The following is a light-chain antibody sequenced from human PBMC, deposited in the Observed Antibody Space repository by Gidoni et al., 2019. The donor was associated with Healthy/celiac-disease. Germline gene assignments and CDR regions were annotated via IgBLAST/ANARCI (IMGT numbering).Light chain of an antibody. CDR3: MQALQTPWW. CDR2: LGS. CDR1: QSLLHSNGYNY. J-gene: IGKJ2*01. V-gene: IGKV2-28*01. Sequence: DIVMTQSPLSLPVTPGEPASISCRSSQSLLHSNGYNYLDWYLQKPGQSPQLLIYLGSNRASGVPDRFSGSGSGTDFTLKISRVEAEDVGVYYCMQALQTPWWFGQGTKLEIK.